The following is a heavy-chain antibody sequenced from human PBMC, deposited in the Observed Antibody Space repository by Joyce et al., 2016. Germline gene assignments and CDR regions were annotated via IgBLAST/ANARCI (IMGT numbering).Heavy chain of an antibody. Sequence: QVQLVQSGAEVKKPGASVKVSCKASGYTFTDYYMHWVRQAPGQGLEWMGWINPKSGGTNYALKFLGRVTMTRDTSISTAYMDLSRLTSDDTAVYYCATYYHSGTVTGIDWLDPWGQGTLVTVSS. CDR2: INPKSGGT. CDR3: ATYYHSGTVTGIDWLDP. V-gene: IGHV1-2*02. CDR1: GYTFTDYY. J-gene: IGHJ5*02. D-gene: IGHD3-22*01.